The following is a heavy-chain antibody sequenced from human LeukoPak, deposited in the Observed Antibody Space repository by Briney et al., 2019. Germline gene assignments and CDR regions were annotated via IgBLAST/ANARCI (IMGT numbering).Heavy chain of an antibody. CDR1: GGSISSYY. Sequence: SETLSLTCTVSGGSISSYYWSWIRQPPGKGLEWIGYIYYSGSTNYNPSLKSRVTISVDTSKNQFSLKLSSVTAADTAVYYCARVYRDIVVVPAANRWFDPWGQGTLVTVSS. CDR3: ARVYRDIVVVPAANRWFDP. CDR2: IYYSGST. J-gene: IGHJ5*02. D-gene: IGHD2-2*01. V-gene: IGHV4-59*01.